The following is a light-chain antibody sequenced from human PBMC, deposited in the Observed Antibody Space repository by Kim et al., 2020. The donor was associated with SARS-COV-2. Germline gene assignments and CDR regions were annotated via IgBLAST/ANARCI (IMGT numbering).Light chain of an antibody. V-gene: IGLV3-9*01. CDR2: RDG. CDR1: NIGSRS. J-gene: IGLJ3*02. CDR3: QVWDSNTSWV. Sequence: VALGQTASITCGGNNIGSRSVHWYQLKPGQAPVLVLYRDGKRPSGIPERFSGSKSGNTATLTITRAQGDDEADYFCQVWDSNTSWVFGGGTKLTVL.